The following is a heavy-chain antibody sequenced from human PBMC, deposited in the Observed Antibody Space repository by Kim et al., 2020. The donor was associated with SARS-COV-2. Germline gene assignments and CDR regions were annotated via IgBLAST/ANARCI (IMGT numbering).Heavy chain of an antibody. CDR2: ISYDVRNK. CDR3: ARHSGGGY. J-gene: IGHJ4*02. D-gene: IGHD1-26*01. V-gene: IGHV3-33*05. CDR1: GFSFSSFD. Sequence: GGSLRLSCAASGFSFSSFDMHWVRQAPGKGLEWVAVISYDVRNKYYADSMEGRFSISRDNSRNTLYLQMSSVRVEDTAIYCCARHSGGGYWVQGTLVTVSS.